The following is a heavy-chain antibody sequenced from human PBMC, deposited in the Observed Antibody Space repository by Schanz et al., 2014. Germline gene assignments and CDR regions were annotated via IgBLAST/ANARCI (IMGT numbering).Heavy chain of an antibody. J-gene: IGHJ4*02. CDR2: TSNDGSFT. V-gene: IGHV3-74*01. CDR1: GFTFSDSW. Sequence: EVQLVESGGGLVQPGGSLRLSCAASGFTFSDSWMHWVRQAPGKGLVWVSRTSNDGSFTTFADSVKGRFIISRDNSRKTLYLQMNSLRAEDTAVYYCARDRVGASSYFDYWGQGTLVTVSS. CDR3: ARDRVGASSYFDY. D-gene: IGHD1-26*01.